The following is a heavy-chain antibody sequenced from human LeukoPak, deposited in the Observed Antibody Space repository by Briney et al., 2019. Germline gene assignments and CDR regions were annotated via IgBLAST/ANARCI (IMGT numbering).Heavy chain of an antibody. CDR2: IYYSGST. D-gene: IGHD3-22*01. J-gene: IGHJ4*02. V-gene: IGHV4-59*08. CDR3: AKYRSTSGYVDS. CDR1: GGSISSNY. Sequence: SETLSLTCSVSGGSISSNYWSWFRRPPGKGLEWIGYIYYSGSTTYNPSLKSRVTISVDTSKTQFPLKLTSVTAADTAVYYCAKYRSTSGYVDSWGQGTLVTVSS.